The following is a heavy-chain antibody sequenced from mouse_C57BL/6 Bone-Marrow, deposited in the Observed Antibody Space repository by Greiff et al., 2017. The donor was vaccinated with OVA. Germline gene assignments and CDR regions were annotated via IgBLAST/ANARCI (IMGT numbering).Heavy chain of an antibody. J-gene: IGHJ1*03. CDR3: APLLLRWYFDV. CDR1: GYTFTSYW. D-gene: IGHD1-1*01. Sequence: VQLQQPGAELVKPGASVKLSCKASGYTFTSYWMHWVKQRPGQGLEWIGMIHPNSGSTNYNEKFKSKATLTVDKSSSTAYMQLSSLTSEDSAVYYCAPLLLRWYFDVWGTGTTVTVSS. CDR2: IHPNSGST. V-gene: IGHV1-64*01.